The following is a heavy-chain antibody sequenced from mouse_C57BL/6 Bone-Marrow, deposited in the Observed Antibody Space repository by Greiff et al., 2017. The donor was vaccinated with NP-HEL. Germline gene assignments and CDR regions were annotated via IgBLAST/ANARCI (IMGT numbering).Heavy chain of an antibody. CDR1: GYSFTSYY. CDR3: ARDAYYYGSIVKGMDY. CDR2: IYPESGNT. V-gene: IGHV1-66*01. J-gene: IGHJ4*01. D-gene: IGHD1-1*01. Sequence: QVQLQQSGPELVKPGASVKISCKASGYSFTSYYIHWVKQRPGQGLEWIGWIYPESGNTKYNEKFKGKATLTADTSSSTAYMQLSSLTSEDSAVYYCARDAYYYGSIVKGMDYWGQGTSVTVSS.